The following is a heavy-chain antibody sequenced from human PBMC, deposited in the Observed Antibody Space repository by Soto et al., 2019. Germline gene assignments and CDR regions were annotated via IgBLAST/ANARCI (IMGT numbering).Heavy chain of an antibody. CDR2: IAYDGSNA. Sequence: GGSLRLSCAASGFTFRNYAMHWVRQAPGKGLECLAVIAYDGSNAFYRDSVKGRFTISRDNSKNTLYLHMNSLRSVDTCVYYCARGDLEDILVVVGARPGEYGIDIWGQGTTVTGSS. V-gene: IGHV3-30-3*01. D-gene: IGHD2-15*01. CDR3: ARGDLEDILVVVGARPGEYGIDI. J-gene: IGHJ6*02. CDR1: GFTFRNYA.